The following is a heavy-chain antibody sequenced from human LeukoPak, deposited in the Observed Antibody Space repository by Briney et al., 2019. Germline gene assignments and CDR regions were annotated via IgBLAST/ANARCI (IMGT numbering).Heavy chain of an antibody. CDR3: ARGRTSSSSRYFDL. Sequence: ASVKVSCKASGCTFTSYGISWVRQAPGQGLEWMGWMNPNSGNTGHAQKFQGRVTITRNTSISTGYMELSSLRSEDTAVYYCARGRTSSSSRYFDLWGRGTLVTVSS. V-gene: IGHV1-8*03. CDR2: MNPNSGNT. D-gene: IGHD6-6*01. CDR1: GCTFTSYG. J-gene: IGHJ2*01.